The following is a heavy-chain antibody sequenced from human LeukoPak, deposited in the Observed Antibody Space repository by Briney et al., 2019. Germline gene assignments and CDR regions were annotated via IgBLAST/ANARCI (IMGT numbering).Heavy chain of an antibody. J-gene: IGHJ3*02. V-gene: IGHV3-21*01. CDR3: ARDGGELIGVVAFDI. CDR1: GFTFSSYS. D-gene: IGHD1-26*01. Sequence: GGSLRLSCAASGFTFSSYSMNWVRQAPGKGLEWVSSISSSSSYIYYADSVKGRFTISRDNAKNSLYLQMNSLRAEDTAVYYCARDGGELIGVVAFDIWGQGTMVTVSS. CDR2: ISSSSSYI.